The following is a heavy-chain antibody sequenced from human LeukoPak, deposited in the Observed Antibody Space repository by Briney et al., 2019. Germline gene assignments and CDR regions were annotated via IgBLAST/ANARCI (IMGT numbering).Heavy chain of an antibody. CDR2: IYTSGST. D-gene: IGHD3-22*01. Sequence: SETLSLTCTVSGGSISIYYWNWIRQPAGKGLEWVGRIYTSGSTNYNPSLKSRVTMSVDTSKNQFSLKLRSVTAADTAVYYCARVRSVPRYDSSGYQLGYFDYWAREPWSPSPQ. V-gene: IGHV4-4*07. CDR1: GGSISIYY. CDR3: ARVRSVPRYDSSGYQLGYFDY. J-gene: IGHJ4*02.